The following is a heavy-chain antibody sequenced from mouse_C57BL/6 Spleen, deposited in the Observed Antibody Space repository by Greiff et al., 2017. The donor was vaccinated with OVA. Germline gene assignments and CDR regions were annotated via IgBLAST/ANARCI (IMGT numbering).Heavy chain of an antibody. CDR2: IYPGDGDT. CDR1: GYAFSSSW. D-gene: IGHD4-1*01. V-gene: IGHV1-82*01. J-gene: IGHJ4*01. CDR3: AKMGLDYAMDY. Sequence: VQLVESGPELVKPGASVKISCKASGYAFSSSWMNWVKQRPGKGLEWIGRIYPGDGDTNYNGKFKGKATLTADKSSSTAYMQLSSLTSEDSAVYFCAKMGLDYAMDYWGQGTSVTVSS.